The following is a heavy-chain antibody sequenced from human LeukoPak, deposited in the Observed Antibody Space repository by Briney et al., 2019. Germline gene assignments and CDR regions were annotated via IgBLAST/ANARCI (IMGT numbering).Heavy chain of an antibody. CDR3: ARDGRGIAAAGIDY. Sequence: QPGGSLRLSCAASGFTFSSYGMHWVRQAPGKGQEWVAVIWYDGSNKYYADSVKGRFTISRDNSKNTLYLQMNSLRAEDTAVYYCARDGRGIAAAGIDYWGQGTLVTVSS. V-gene: IGHV3-33*01. CDR1: GFTFSSYG. J-gene: IGHJ4*02. CDR2: IWYDGSNK. D-gene: IGHD6-13*01.